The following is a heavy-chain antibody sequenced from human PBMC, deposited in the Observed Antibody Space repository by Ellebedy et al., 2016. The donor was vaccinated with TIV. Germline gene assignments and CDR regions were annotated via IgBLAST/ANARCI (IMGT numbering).Heavy chain of an antibody. Sequence: PGGFLRLSCAASGFTFSSYSMNWVRQAPGKGLEWVSYISSSSSTIYYADSVKGRFTISRDNAKNSLYLQMNSLRDEDTAVYYCASWEGLLGGMDVWGQGTTVTVSS. J-gene: IGHJ6*02. CDR2: ISSSSSTI. V-gene: IGHV3-48*02. D-gene: IGHD1-26*01. CDR3: ASWEGLLGGMDV. CDR1: GFTFSSYS.